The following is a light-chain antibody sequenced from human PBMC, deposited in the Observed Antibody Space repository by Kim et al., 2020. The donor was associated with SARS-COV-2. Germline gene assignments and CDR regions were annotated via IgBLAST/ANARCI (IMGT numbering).Light chain of an antibody. V-gene: IGLV2-11*03. CDR2: DVS. Sequence: GQSIGISCTGTSMDVGSYNHVAWYQQPPGKPPKLMIFDVSQRPSGVPDRFSASKSGNTASLTVSGLQDEDEADYYCCSYAGGYTWVFGGGTQLTVL. CDR3: CSYAGGYTWV. CDR1: SMDVGSYNH. J-gene: IGLJ2*01.